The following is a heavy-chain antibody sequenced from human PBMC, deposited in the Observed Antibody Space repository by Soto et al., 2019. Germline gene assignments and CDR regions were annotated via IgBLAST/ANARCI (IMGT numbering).Heavy chain of an antibody. CDR1: GFTFSSYA. Sequence: EVQLLESGGGLVQPGGSLRLSCAASGFTFSSYAMSWVRQAPGKGLEWVSAISGSGGSTYYADSVKGRFTISRDNSKNTLYLQMNRLRAEDTAVYYCVKVFRASESFRPGIAVAGDYWGQGTLVTVSS. CDR2: ISGSGGST. J-gene: IGHJ4*02. D-gene: IGHD6-19*01. V-gene: IGHV3-23*01. CDR3: VKVFRASESFRPGIAVAGDY.